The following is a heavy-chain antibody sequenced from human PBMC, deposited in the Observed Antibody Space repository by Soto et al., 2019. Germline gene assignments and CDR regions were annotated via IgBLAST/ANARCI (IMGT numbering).Heavy chain of an antibody. CDR3: ATDSSGLAKFDY. V-gene: IGHV4-59*12. CDR2: IYYSGST. J-gene: IGHJ4*02. D-gene: IGHD6-19*01. Sequence: SETLSLTCTVSGGSISSYYWSWIRQPPGKGLEWIGYIYYSGSTNYNPSLKSRVTISVDTSKNQFSLKLSSVTAADTAVYYCATDSSGLAKFDYWGQGTRVTVSS. CDR1: GGSISSYY.